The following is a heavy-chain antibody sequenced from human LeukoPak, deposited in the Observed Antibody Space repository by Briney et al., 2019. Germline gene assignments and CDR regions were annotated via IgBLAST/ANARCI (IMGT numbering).Heavy chain of an antibody. CDR2: ISSSSSYI. J-gene: IGHJ4*02. D-gene: IGHD3-22*01. CDR1: GFTFSNYD. CDR3: ARGRYDSRIFDY. Sequence: PGGSLRLSCVASGFTFSNYDMNWVRQAPGKGLEWVSFISSSSSYIYCADSVKGRFTISRDNAKKSLYLQMNSLRAEDTAVYYCARGRYDSRIFDYWGQGTLVTVSS. V-gene: IGHV3-21*01.